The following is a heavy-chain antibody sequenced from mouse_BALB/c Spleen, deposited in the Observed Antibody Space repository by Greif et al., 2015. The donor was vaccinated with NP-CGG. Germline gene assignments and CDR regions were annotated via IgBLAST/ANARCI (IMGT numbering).Heavy chain of an antibody. J-gene: IGHJ2*01. CDR3: TRDYFDY. Sequence: EVMLVESGGGLVKPGGSLKLSCAASGFTFSSYTMSWVRQTPEKRLEWVATISSGGSYTYYPDSVKGRFTISRDNAKNTLYLQMSSLKSEDTAMYYCTRDYFDYWGQGTTLTVSS. CDR1: GFTFSSYT. V-gene: IGHV5-6-4*01. CDR2: ISSGGSYT.